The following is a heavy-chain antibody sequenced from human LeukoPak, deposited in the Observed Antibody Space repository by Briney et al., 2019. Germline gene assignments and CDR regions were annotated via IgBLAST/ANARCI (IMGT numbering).Heavy chain of an antibody. CDR3: AKDSSSWYVH. Sequence: GGSLRLSCAASGFSFDDYGMHWVRQAPGKGLEWVSLISGDGGSTSYADSVKGRFTISRDNSKNSLYMQMNSLRSEDTALYYCAKDSSSWYVHWGQGTLVTVSS. CDR2: ISGDGGST. V-gene: IGHV3-43*02. CDR1: GFSFDDYG. J-gene: IGHJ5*02. D-gene: IGHD6-13*01.